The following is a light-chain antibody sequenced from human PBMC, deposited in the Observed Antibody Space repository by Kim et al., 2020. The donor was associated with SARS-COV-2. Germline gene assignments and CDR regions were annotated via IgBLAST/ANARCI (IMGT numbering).Light chain of an antibody. Sequence: AGERATLTCRASQSVSSSYLAGYQQKPGQAPRLLIYGASSRATGIPDRFSGSGSGTDFSLTISRLEPEDFAVYYCQQYGSSPPYSFGQGTKLEI. CDR2: GAS. CDR3: QQYGSSPPYS. CDR1: QSVSSSY. V-gene: IGKV3-20*01. J-gene: IGKJ2*03.